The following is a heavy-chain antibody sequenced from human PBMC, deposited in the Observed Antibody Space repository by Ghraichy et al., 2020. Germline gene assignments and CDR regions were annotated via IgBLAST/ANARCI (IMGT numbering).Heavy chain of an antibody. CDR2: ISAYNGNT. J-gene: IGHJ6*02. CDR1: GYTFTSYG. Sequence: ASVKVSCKASGYTFTSYGISWVRQAPGQGLEWMGWISAYNGNTNYAQKLQGRVTMTTDTSTSTAYMELRSLRSDDTAVYYCARVRGCSSTSCYKDYYGMDVWGQGTTVTVSS. D-gene: IGHD2-2*02. CDR3: ARVRGCSSTSCYKDYYGMDV. V-gene: IGHV1-18*01.